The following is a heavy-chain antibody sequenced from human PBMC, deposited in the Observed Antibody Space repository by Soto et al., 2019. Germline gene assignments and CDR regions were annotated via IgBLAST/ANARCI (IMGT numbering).Heavy chain of an antibody. V-gene: IGHV1-8*02. CDR3: VRGFDTVVAAVGY. J-gene: IGHJ4*02. CDR1: GFTFNSYD. Sequence: QVQLVQSGAEVKKPGASVKVSCKASGFTFNSYDINWVRQATGQGLEWMGWMNPSSGNTGLAQKFQGRVTMTRDTSINTAYMELSSLRSEDTAVYYCVRGFDTVVAAVGYWGQGTQVTVSS. CDR2: MNPSSGNT. D-gene: IGHD3-22*01.